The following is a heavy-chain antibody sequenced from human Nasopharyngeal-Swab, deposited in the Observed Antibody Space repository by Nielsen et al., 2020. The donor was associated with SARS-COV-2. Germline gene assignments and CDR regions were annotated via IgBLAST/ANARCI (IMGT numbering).Heavy chain of an antibody. Sequence: SETLSLTCAISGASVSSNSAAWNWIRQSPSRGLEWLGRTYYRSKWYNDYAVSVKSRITINPDTSKNQFSLQLNSVTPEDTAVYYCAREKAVAGNSYFDYWGQGTLVTVSS. CDR2: TYYRSKWYN. V-gene: IGHV6-1*01. CDR3: AREKAVAGNSYFDY. D-gene: IGHD6-19*01. J-gene: IGHJ4*02. CDR1: GASVSSNSAA.